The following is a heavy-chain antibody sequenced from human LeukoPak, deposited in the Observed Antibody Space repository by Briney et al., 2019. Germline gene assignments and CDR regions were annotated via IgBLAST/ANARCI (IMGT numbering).Heavy chain of an antibody. CDR2: IREDGSEK. Sequence: PGGSLRLSCAASGFTFSSYWMTWVRQAPGKGLEWVANIREDGSEKYYVDSVKGRFTISRDNAKNSLYLQVNSLRAEDTAVYYCARERGTGIGNYPLEYWGQGTLVTVSS. V-gene: IGHV3-7*01. J-gene: IGHJ4*02. CDR1: GFTFSSYW. D-gene: IGHD1-1*01. CDR3: ARERGTGIGNYPLEY.